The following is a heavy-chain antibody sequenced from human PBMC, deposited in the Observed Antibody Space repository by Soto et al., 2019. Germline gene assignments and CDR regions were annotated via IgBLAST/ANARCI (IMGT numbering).Heavy chain of an antibody. Sequence: GGSLRLSCSASGFTLSNYWISWVRQAPGKGLEWVANRKQDGSVKYYVDSVKGRFTISRDNAKSSLYLQMNSLRAEDTALYYCARDCYGWGSHDSWGQGTLVTVSS. CDR2: RKQDGSVK. D-gene: IGHD3-10*01. CDR3: ARDCYGWGSHDS. V-gene: IGHV3-7*03. J-gene: IGHJ5*01. CDR1: GFTLSNYW.